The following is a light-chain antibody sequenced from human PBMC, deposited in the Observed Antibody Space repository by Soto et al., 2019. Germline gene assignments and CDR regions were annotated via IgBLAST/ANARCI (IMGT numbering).Light chain of an antibody. CDR2: EVS. CDR1: SSDIGGYNY. V-gene: IGLV2-8*01. J-gene: IGLJ3*02. CDR3: TSYAGSNNLV. Sequence: QSALTQPPSASGSPGQSVTISCTGTSSDIGGYNYVSWYPQHPGKAPKLIIYEVSKRPSGVPDRFSGSKSGNTASLTVSGLQAEDEADYYCTSYAGSNNLVFAGGTQLTVL.